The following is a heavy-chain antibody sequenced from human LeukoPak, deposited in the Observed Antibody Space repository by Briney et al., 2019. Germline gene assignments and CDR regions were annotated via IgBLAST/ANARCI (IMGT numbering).Heavy chain of an antibody. CDR3: AKELIATRLDPFDI. CDR1: GFTFSSYW. CDR2: IKQDGSEK. D-gene: IGHD5-12*01. V-gene: IGHV3-7*01. Sequence: GGSLRLSCAASGFTFSSYWMSWVRQAPGKGLEWVANIKQDGSEKYYVDSVKGRFTISRDNAKNSLYLQMNSLRAEDTAVYYCAKELIATRLDPFDIWGQGTMVTVSS. J-gene: IGHJ3*02.